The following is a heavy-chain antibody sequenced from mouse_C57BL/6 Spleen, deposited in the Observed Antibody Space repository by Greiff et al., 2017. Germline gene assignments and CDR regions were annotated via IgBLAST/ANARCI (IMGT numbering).Heavy chain of an antibody. J-gene: IGHJ3*01. V-gene: IGHV5-4*01. CDR2: ISDGGSYT. CDR1: GFTFSSYA. D-gene: IGHD1-1*01. CDR3: ARDRDYYGSSYVFAY. Sequence: EVHLVESGGGLVKPGGSLKLSCAASGFTFSSYAMSWVRQTPEKRLEWVATISDGGSYTYYPDNVKGRFTISRDNAKNNLYLQMSHLKSEDTAMYYCARDRDYYGSSYVFAYWGQGTLVTVSA.